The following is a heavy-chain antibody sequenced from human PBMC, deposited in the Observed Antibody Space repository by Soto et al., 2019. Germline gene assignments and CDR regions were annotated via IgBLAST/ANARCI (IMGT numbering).Heavy chain of an antibody. Sequence: PGGSLRLSCAASGFTFSSYGMHWVRQAPGKGLEWVAVISYDGSNKYYADSVKGRFTISRDNSKNTLYLQMNSLRAEDTAVYYCAKEGPPLLRFLEWLPPGALDIWGQGTMVTVSS. CDR1: GFTFSSYG. CDR3: AKEGPPLLRFLEWLPPGALDI. CDR2: ISYDGSNK. D-gene: IGHD3-3*01. J-gene: IGHJ3*02. V-gene: IGHV3-30*18.